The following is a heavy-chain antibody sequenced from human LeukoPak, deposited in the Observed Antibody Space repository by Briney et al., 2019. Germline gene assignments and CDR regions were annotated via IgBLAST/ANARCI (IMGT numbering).Heavy chain of an antibody. D-gene: IGHD1-1*01. V-gene: IGHV3-23*01. CDR1: GFTFSTYA. CDR2: ISGRGVST. CDR3: VLSPRTTTSHP. Sequence: GGSLRLSCAASGFTFSTYAMSWVRQTPGKGLEWVSAISGRGVSTSYADSVRGRFTISRDNSKNTLYLQMGSLRAEDTAVYYCVLSPRTTTSHPWGQGTLVTVSS. J-gene: IGHJ5*02.